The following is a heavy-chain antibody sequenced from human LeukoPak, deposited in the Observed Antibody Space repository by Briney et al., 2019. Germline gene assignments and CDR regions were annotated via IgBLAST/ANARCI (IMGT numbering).Heavy chain of an antibody. J-gene: IGHJ5*02. V-gene: IGHV3-66*01. CDR3: ARETGPNWFDP. CDR2: IYSGGST. Sequence: GGSLRLSCAASGFTLSSNYMSSVRQAPGKGLEWVSVIYSGGSTYYADSVKGRFTISRDNSKNTLYLQMNSLRAEDTAVYYCARETGPNWFDPWGQGTLVTVSS. CDR1: GFTLSSNY.